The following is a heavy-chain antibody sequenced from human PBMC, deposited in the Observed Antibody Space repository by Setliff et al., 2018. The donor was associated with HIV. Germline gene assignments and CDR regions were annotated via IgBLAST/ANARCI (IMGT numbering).Heavy chain of an antibody. CDR2: VFPSGST. CDR3: ARGGGVAVTTTGGSASFDY. CDR1: GFSISRSYY. Sequence: KTSETLSLTCAVSGFSISRSYYWAWIRQPPGKGLEWIASVFPSGSTYYSPSLKRRVAISVDTAKNQFSLRVSSVTATGTAVYFCARGGGVAVTTTGGSASFDYWGQGTLVTVSS. V-gene: IGHV4-38-2*01. J-gene: IGHJ4*02. D-gene: IGHD2-15*01.